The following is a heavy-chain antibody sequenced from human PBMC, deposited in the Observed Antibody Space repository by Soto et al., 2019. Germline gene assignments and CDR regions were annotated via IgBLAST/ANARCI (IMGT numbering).Heavy chain of an antibody. CDR1: GGSISSSSYY. CDR3: ARGRGYSSSWYYFDY. Sequence: SETLSLTCAVSGGSISSSSYYCGWIRQHPGKGLEWIGYIYYSGSTYYNPSLKSRVTISVDTSKNQFSLKLSSVTAADTAVYYCARGRGYSSSWYYFDYWGQGTLVTVSS. J-gene: IGHJ4*02. D-gene: IGHD6-13*01. V-gene: IGHV4-31*11. CDR2: IYYSGST.